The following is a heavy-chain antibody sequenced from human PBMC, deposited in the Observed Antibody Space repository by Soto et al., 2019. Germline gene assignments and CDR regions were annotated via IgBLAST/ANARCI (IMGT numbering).Heavy chain of an antibody. V-gene: IGHV4-34*01. CDR1: GGSFSGYY. D-gene: IGHD2-8*01. CDR3: ARGGVDIVLMVYVASYYFDY. Sequence: SETLSLTCAVYGGSFSGYYWSWIRQPPGKGLEWIGEINHSGSTNYNPSLKSRVTISVDTSKNQFSLKLSSVTAADTAVYYCARGGVDIVLMVYVASYYFDYWGQGTLVTVSS. J-gene: IGHJ4*02. CDR2: INHSGST.